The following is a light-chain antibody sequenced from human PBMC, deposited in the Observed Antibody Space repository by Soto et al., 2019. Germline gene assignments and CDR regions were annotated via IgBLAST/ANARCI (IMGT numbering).Light chain of an antibody. J-gene: IGKJ5*01. V-gene: IGKV1-39*01. CDR2: AAS. CDR3: QHFKSFPIT. Sequence: DIQMTQSPSSLSASVGDRVTITCRASQGISTYLNWYQQKPGKAPKVLIYAASSLQSGVPSRFSGSGSETDFTLTISSLQPEDFATYYCQHFKSFPITFGQGTRLEIK. CDR1: QGISTY.